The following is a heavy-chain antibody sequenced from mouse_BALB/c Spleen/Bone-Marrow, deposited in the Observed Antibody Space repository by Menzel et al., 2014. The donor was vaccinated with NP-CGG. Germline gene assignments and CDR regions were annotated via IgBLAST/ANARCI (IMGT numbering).Heavy chain of an antibody. CDR1: GFTFXAYS. D-gene: IGHD2-4*01. CDR2: ISSGGHDT. CDR3: SKDGGYDYSYYFDY. Sequence: EVMLVEPGGGLVKPGGSLKLSCAASGFTFXAYSMSWVRQTPEKRLEWAATISSGGHDTYYSESVKGRFTISRDNVKNTLYLQMDSLRSVDSAVYYCSKDGGYDYSYYFDYWGQGTTLTVSS. V-gene: IGHV5-6-4*01. J-gene: IGHJ2*01.